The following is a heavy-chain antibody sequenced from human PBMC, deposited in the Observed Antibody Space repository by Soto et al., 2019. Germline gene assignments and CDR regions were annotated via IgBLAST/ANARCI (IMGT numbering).Heavy chain of an antibody. V-gene: IGHV1-69*02. CDR3: ARASAGCGGDCYYPY. D-gene: IGHD2-21*01. CDR1: GGTFSSYT. J-gene: IGHJ4*02. Sequence: SVKVSCKASGGTFSSYTISWVRQAPGQGLEWMGRIIPILGIANYAQKFQGRVTITADKSTSTAYMELSSLRSEDTAVYYCARASAGCGGDCYYPYWGQGTLVTVSS. CDR2: IIPILGIA.